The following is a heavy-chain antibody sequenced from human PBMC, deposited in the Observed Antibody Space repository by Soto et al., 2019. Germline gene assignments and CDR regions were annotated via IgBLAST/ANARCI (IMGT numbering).Heavy chain of an antibody. CDR1: DYTFTSYG. D-gene: IGHD1-26*01. J-gene: IGHJ4*02. CDR3: ASGRYGDY. Sequence: QVHLVQSGAEVKKPGASVKVSCKASDYTFTSYGITWVRQAPGQGLEWMGWISAHNGNTDYAQKLQGRVIVTRDTSTSTAYMELRSLRSDDTAVYYCASGRYGDYWGQGALVTVSS. CDR2: ISAHNGNT. V-gene: IGHV1-18*01.